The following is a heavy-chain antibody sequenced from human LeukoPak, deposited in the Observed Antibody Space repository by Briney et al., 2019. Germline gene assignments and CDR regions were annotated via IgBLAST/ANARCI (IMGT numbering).Heavy chain of an antibody. D-gene: IGHD1-14*01. CDR3: ARHVTTASAARGFDI. CDR1: GYSFTSYW. CDR2: IYPRDSDT. Sequence: GESLKISCKGSGYSFTSYWVAWVRQMPGKGLEWMGIIYPRDSDTRYSPFFQGQVTISADKSINTAYLQWSGLKASDTAVYYCARHVTTASAARGFDIWGQGTMVTVSS. J-gene: IGHJ3*02. V-gene: IGHV5-51*01.